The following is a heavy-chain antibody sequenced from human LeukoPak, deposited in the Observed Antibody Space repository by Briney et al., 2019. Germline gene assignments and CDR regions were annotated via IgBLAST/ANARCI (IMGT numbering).Heavy chain of an antibody. J-gene: IGHJ5*02. CDR3: AKDARNYYDILTGYWTYNWFDP. Sequence: SGGSLRLSCAASGFTFSSYGMHWVRQAPGKGVEWVAFIRYDGSNKYYADSVKGRFTISRDNSKNTLYLQMNSLRAEDTAVYYCAKDARNYYDILTGYWTYNWFDPWGQGTLVTVSS. CDR1: GFTFSSYG. V-gene: IGHV3-30*02. CDR2: IRYDGSNK. D-gene: IGHD3-9*01.